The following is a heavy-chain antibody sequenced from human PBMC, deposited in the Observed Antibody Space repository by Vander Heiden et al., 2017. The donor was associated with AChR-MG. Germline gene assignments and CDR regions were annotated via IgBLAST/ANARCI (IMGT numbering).Heavy chain of an antibody. Sequence: EVQLLESGGGLVQPGGSLRLSCAASGFTFSSYAMGWVRQAPGKGLEWVSAISGSGGSTYYADSVKGRFTISRDNSKNTLYLQMNSLRAEDTAVYYCAKDRTYSAVAGNLGAAFDIWGQGTMVTVSS. CDR2: ISGSGGST. J-gene: IGHJ3*02. D-gene: IGHD6-19*01. CDR1: GFTFSSYA. V-gene: IGHV3-23*01. CDR3: AKDRTYSAVAGNLGAAFDI.